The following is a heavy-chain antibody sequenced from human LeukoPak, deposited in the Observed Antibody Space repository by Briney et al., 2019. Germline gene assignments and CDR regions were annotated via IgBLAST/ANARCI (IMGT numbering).Heavy chain of an antibody. CDR1: GFTFSTDA. Sequence: GGSLRLSCAASGFTFSTDAMTWVRQGPGKGLQWVSSISPNGGRTYYADSVKGRFTISRDNSKNRLYLQMYTLRAEDTAVYCCAKASTVLKPIDYWGQGTLVTVSS. CDR2: ISPNGGRT. D-gene: IGHD1-14*01. V-gene: IGHV3-23*01. J-gene: IGHJ4*02. CDR3: AKASTVLKPIDY.